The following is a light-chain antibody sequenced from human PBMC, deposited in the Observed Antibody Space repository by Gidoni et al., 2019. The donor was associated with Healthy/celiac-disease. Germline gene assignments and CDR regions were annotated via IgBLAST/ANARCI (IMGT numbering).Light chain of an antibody. Sequence: QSALPQPASVSGSPGQSITISCTGTSSDVGGYNYVSWYQQHPGKAPKLMIYDVSNRPSGVSNRFSGSKSGNTASLTTSGLQAEDEADYYCSSYTSSSTNVVFGGGTKLTVL. CDR2: DVS. V-gene: IGLV2-14*01. J-gene: IGLJ2*01. CDR1: SSDVGGYNY. CDR3: SSYTSSSTNVV.